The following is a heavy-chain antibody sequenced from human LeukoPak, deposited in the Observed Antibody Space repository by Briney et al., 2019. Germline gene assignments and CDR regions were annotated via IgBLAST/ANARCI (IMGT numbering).Heavy chain of an antibody. D-gene: IGHD3-10*01. CDR2: IYYSGST. Sequence: PSDTLPLTRTLSGLPISSHHGRWIRQPPGKGLEWIGYIYYSGSTNYNPSLKSRVTISVDTSKNQFSLKLSSVTAADTAVYYCARDRGRGSPFDYWGQGTLVTVSS. V-gene: IGHV4-59*11. CDR1: GLPISSHH. CDR3: ARDRGRGSPFDY. J-gene: IGHJ4*02.